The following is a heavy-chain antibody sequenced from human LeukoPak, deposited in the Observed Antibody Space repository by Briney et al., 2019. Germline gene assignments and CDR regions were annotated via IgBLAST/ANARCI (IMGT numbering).Heavy chain of an antibody. D-gene: IGHD2-2*01. Sequence: GGSLRLSCAASGFTFSSYAMHWVRQAPGKGLEWVAVISYDGSNKYYADSVKGRFTISRDNSKNTLYLQMNSLRAEDTAVYYCAGDFWDIVVVPAAPHYYFDYWGQGTLVTVSS. J-gene: IGHJ4*02. CDR3: AGDFWDIVVVPAAPHYYFDY. CDR1: GFTFSSYA. CDR2: ISYDGSNK. V-gene: IGHV3-30*04.